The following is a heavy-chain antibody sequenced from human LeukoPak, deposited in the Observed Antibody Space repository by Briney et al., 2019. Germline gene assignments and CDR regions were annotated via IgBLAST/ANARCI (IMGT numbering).Heavy chain of an antibody. J-gene: IGHJ4*02. D-gene: IGHD4-17*01. CDR1: GYTFTYYY. CDR3: AILTTVTTGGLPTDY. Sequence: ASVKVSCKASGYTFTYYYIHWVRQAPGQGLEWMGIINPSGGSTSYAQKFQGRVTMTRDMSTSTVHMELSSLRSEDTAVYYCAILTTVTTGGLPTDYWGQGTLVTVSS. CDR2: INPSGGST. V-gene: IGHV1-46*01.